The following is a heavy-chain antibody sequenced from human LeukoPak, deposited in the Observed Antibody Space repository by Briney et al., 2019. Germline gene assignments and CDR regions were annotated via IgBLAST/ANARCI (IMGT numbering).Heavy chain of an antibody. V-gene: IGHV1-69*13. J-gene: IGHJ4*02. CDR2: IIPIFGTA. D-gene: IGHD3-22*01. Sequence: SVKVSCKASGGTFSSYAISWVRQAPGQGLEWVGGIIPIFGTANYAQKFQGRVTITADESTSTAYMELSSLRSEDTAVYYCARSPSGYYTGYFDYWGQGTLVTVSS. CDR3: ARSPSGYYTGYFDY. CDR1: GGTFSSYA.